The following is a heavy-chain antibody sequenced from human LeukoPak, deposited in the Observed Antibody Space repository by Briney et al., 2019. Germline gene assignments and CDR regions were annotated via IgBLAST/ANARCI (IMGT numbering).Heavy chain of an antibody. Sequence: PGGSLRLSCAASGFTFRHYWMHWVRQAPGKGLVWVSRISGDGTNTDYADSVKGRFTISRDNAKNTLYLQMNSLRAEDTAVYYCAIRFLEWLEEDPFDYWGQGTLVTVSS. J-gene: IGHJ4*02. V-gene: IGHV3-74*01. CDR3: AIRFLEWLEEDPFDY. D-gene: IGHD3-3*01. CDR1: GFTFRHYW. CDR2: ISGDGTNT.